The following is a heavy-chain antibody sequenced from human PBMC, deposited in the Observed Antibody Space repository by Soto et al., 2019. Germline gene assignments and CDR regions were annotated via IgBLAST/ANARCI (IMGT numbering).Heavy chain of an antibody. CDR1: GDSISSTDW. Sequence: QVQLQESGPGLVKPSGTLSLTCAVSGDSISSTDWWSWVRQPPGKGLEWIGEIFDRGSTNYDPSLKGRVTMSVDNFRNHFSLSLTSVTAADTAVYYCARRGGNYYQLDCWGQGTLVTVSS. V-gene: IGHV4-4*02. CDR3: ARRGGNYYQLDC. J-gene: IGHJ4*02. D-gene: IGHD1-26*01. CDR2: IFDRGST.